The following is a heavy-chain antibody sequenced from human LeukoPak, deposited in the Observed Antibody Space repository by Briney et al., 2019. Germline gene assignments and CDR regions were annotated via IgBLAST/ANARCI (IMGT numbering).Heavy chain of an antibody. J-gene: IGHJ4*02. D-gene: IGHD2-15*01. V-gene: IGHV3-23*01. CDR1: GFTSSNYA. Sequence: GGSLRLSCAASGFTSSNYAMNWVRQAPGKGLEWVSAISGSDADTYYADSVKGRFTVSRDNSKNTLYLQMNSLRAEDTAIYFCAKELRRSPTYYFDYWGQGTLVTVSS. CDR3: AKELRRSPTYYFDY. CDR2: ISGSDADT.